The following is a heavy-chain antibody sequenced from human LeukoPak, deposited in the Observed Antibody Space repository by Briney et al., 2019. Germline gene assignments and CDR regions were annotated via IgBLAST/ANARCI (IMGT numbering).Heavy chain of an antibody. D-gene: IGHD3-22*01. J-gene: IGHJ4*02. CDR3: ARVNYDSSGYFFDY. CDR2: IYYSGST. V-gene: IGHV4-59*01. Sequence: SETLSLTCTVSGGSISSYYWSWIRQPPGKGLEWIGYIYYSGSTNYNPSLKSRVTISVDTSKNQFSMKLSSVTAADTAVYYCARVNYDSSGYFFDYWGQGTLVTVSS. CDR1: GGSISSYY.